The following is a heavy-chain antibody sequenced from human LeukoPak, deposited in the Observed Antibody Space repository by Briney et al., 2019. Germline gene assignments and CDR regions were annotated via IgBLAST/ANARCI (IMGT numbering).Heavy chain of an antibody. D-gene: IGHD2-15*01. V-gene: IGHV4-38-2*02. Sequence: PSETLSLTCTVSGYSISSGYYWGWIRQPPGKGLEWIGSIHHSGSTYYNPSLKSRVTISVDTSKNQFSLKLSSVTAADTAVYYCASRVAPTILDAFDIWGQGTMVTVSS. J-gene: IGHJ3*02. CDR2: IHHSGST. CDR1: GYSISSGYY. CDR3: ASRVAPTILDAFDI.